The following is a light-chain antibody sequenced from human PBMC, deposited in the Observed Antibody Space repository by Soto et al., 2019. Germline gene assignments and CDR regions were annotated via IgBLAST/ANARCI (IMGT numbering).Light chain of an antibody. J-gene: IGKJ2*02. CDR1: QSVSRF. CDR3: QQYDNWPPCT. Sequence: EIVLTQYPATLSVSPGERVTLSCRASQSVSRFLAWYQQRPGQAPRLLIYDTSTRATGVPARFSGSGSGTEFSLTISSLQSEDFAVYYCQQYDNWPPCTFGQGTKLEVK. V-gene: IGKV3-15*01. CDR2: DTS.